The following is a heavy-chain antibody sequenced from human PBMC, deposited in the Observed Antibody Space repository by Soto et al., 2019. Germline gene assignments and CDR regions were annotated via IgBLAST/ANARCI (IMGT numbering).Heavy chain of an antibody. V-gene: IGHV3-66*01. CDR2: IYSGGST. D-gene: IGHD2-15*01. Sequence: GGSLRLSCAASGFTVSSNYMSWVRQAPGKGLEWGSVIYSGGSTYYADSVKGRFTISRDNSKNTLYLQMNSLRAEDTAVYYCARDKQYGGNDAFDIWGQGTMVTVSS. CDR1: GFTVSSNY. J-gene: IGHJ3*02. CDR3: ARDKQYGGNDAFDI.